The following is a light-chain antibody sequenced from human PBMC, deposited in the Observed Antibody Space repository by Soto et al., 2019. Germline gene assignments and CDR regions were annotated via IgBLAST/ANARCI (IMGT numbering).Light chain of an antibody. CDR1: SSDVGGYNY. V-gene: IGLV2-14*01. Sequence: QSVLTQPASVSGSPGQSITISCTGTSSDVGGYNYVSWYQQHPGKAPKLMIYDVSNRPSGVSNRFSCSKSGNTASLTISGLQAEDEADYYCSSYTSSSLYVFGTGTKLTVL. CDR2: DVS. CDR3: SSYTSSSLYV. J-gene: IGLJ1*01.